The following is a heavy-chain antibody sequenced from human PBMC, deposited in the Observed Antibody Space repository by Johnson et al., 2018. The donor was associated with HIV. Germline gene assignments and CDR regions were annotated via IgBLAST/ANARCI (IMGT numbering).Heavy chain of an antibody. Sequence: EVQLVESGGGLVQPGGSLKLSCAASGFTFSGSVMHWVRQAPGKGLEWVGRIRSKTDSYATAYAASVQGRFAISREDSKNTAYLQMNSLKTEDTAVYYCARDALEAFQAFDIWGQGTMVTVSS. CDR2: IRSKTDSYAT. V-gene: IGHV3-73*01. CDR1: GFTFSGSV. J-gene: IGHJ3*02. D-gene: IGHD2-2*01. CDR3: ARDALEAFQAFDI.